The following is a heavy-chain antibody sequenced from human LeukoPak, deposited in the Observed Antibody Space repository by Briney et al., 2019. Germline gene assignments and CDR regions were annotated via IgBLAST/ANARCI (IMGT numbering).Heavy chain of an antibody. V-gene: IGHV3-53*01. J-gene: IGHJ4*02. Sequence: PGGSLRLSCAASGFTFGTYAMSWVRQAPGKGLEWVSVVYSGGSTYYADSVKGRFTISRDNSKNTLYLQMNSLRAEDTAVYYCARAVSGSSPSDYWGQGTLVTVSS. D-gene: IGHD3-16*01. CDR1: GFTFGTYA. CDR2: VYSGGST. CDR3: ARAVSGSSPSDY.